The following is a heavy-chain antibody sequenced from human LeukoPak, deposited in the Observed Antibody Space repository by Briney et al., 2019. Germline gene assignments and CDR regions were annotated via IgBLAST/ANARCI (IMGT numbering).Heavy chain of an antibody. D-gene: IGHD6-6*01. Sequence: GGSLRLSCAASGFTFSSYSMNWVRQAPGKGLEWVSSISSSSSYIYYADSVKGRFTISRDNAKNSLYLQMNSLRAEDTAVSYCARDKYSSSSFDYWGQGTLVTVSS. CDR3: ARDKYSSSSFDY. J-gene: IGHJ4*02. CDR1: GFTFSSYS. V-gene: IGHV3-21*01. CDR2: ISSSSSYI.